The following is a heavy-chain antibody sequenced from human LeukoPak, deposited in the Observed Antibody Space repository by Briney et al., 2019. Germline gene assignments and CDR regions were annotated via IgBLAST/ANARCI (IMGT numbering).Heavy chain of an antibody. Sequence: PSETLSLTCTASGCSISSYYWSWIRQPPGKGLEWIGYIYYSGSTNYNPSLKSRVTISVDTSKNQFSLKLSSVTAADTAVYYCARDWSAAGWFYPWGQGTLVTVSS. CDR2: IYYSGST. J-gene: IGHJ5*02. V-gene: IGHV4-59*01. CDR3: ARDWSAAGWFYP. CDR1: GCSISSYY. D-gene: IGHD6-13*01.